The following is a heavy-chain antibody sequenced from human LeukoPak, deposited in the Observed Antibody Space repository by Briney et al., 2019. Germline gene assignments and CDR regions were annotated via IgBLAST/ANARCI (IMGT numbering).Heavy chain of an antibody. CDR1: GFTFSSYG. J-gene: IGHJ4*02. Sequence: PGGSLRLSCAASGFTFSSYGMHWVRQAPGKGLEWVAFMRYDGSNKYYADSVKGRFTISRDNSKNTLYLQMNSLRAEDTAVYYCAKEAALAVAGTLVDYWGQGTLVTVSS. V-gene: IGHV3-30*02. CDR2: MRYDGSNK. D-gene: IGHD6-19*01. CDR3: AKEAALAVAGTLVDY.